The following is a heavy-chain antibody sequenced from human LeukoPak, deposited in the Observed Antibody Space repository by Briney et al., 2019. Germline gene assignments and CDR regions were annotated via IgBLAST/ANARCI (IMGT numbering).Heavy chain of an antibody. V-gene: IGHV1-2*02. Sequence: ASVKVSCKASGYTFTGYYMHWVRQAPGQGLEWMGWINPNSGGTNYAQKFQGGVTMTRDTSISTAYMELSRLRSDVTAVYYCARDLLAYCGGDCYSIDPWGQGTLVTVSS. J-gene: IGHJ5*02. CDR3: ARDLLAYCGGDCYSIDP. CDR1: GYTFTGYY. D-gene: IGHD2-21*01. CDR2: INPNSGGT.